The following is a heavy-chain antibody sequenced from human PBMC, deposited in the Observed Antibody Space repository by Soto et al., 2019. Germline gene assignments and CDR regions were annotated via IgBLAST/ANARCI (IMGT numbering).Heavy chain of an antibody. Sequence: QVQLVESGGGLVKPGGSLRLSCAASGITLSDFYMTWVRQAPGQGLEWLSYISPGSNYREYADSVKGRHIISRDNAKNSLYLQMNSLRVDDTALYYCTKDAEAYDFAFDKWGQGTMVTVTS. CDR1: GITLSDFY. J-gene: IGHJ3*02. CDR3: TKDAEAYDFAFDK. D-gene: IGHD3-3*01. CDR2: ISPGSNYR. V-gene: IGHV3-11*05.